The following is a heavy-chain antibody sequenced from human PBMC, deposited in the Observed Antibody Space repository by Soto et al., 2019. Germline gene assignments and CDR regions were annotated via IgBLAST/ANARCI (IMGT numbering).Heavy chain of an antibody. V-gene: IGHV4-31*03. J-gene: IGHJ5*02. CDR3: ARASATGTRWFDP. D-gene: IGHD6-13*01. Sequence: SETLSLTCTVSGGSISSGAYYWGWIRQHPGKGLEWIGYISHRGTAYYTPSLKSRVSLSVDPSKGQFSLNVTSLTAADTAVYYCARASATGTRWFDPWGPGTLVTVSS. CDR2: ISHRGTA. CDR1: GGSISSGAYY.